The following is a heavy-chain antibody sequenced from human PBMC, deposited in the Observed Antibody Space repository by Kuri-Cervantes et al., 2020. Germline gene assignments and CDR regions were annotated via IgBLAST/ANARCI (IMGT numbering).Heavy chain of an antibody. CDR1: GFTFGDYA. D-gene: IGHD6-13*01. CDR3: TRDLGWGSSWYGGNY. J-gene: IGHJ4*02. CDR2: IRSKAYGGTT. Sequence: GESLKISCTASGFTFGDYAMSWFRQAPGKGLEWVGFIRSKAYGGTTEYAASVKGRFTISRDDSKSIAYLQMNSLKTEDTAVYYCTRDLGWGSSWYGGNYWGQGTLVTVSS. V-gene: IGHV3-49*03.